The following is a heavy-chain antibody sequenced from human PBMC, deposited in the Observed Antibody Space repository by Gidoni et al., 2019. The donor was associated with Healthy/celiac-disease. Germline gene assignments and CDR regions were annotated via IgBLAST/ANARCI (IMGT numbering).Heavy chain of an antibody. CDR2: INPHSGGT. J-gene: IGHJ5*02. D-gene: IGHD2-8*01. Sequence: QVQLVQSGAEVKKPGASVKVSCKASGYTFTGYYMHWVRQAPGQGLEWMGRINPHSGGTNYAQKFQGRVTMTRDTSISTAYMELSRLRSDDTAVYYCAQYCTNGVCDSFDPWGQGTLVTVSS. V-gene: IGHV1-2*06. CDR3: AQYCTNGVCDSFDP. CDR1: GYTFTGYY.